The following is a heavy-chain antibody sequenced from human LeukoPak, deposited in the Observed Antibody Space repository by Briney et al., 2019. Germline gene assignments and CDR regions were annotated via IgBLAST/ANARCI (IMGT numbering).Heavy chain of an antibody. CDR3: ARDSSGFPDAFDI. CDR2: IYSGGRT. V-gene: IGHV3-66*01. J-gene: IGHJ3*02. Sequence: GGSLRLSCAASGFTVSSNYMSWVRQAPGKGLEWVSVIYSGGRTYYADSVKGRFTISRDNSKNTLYLQMNSLRAEDTAVYYCARDSSGFPDAFDIWGQGTMVTVSS. D-gene: IGHD6-19*01. CDR1: GFTVSSNY.